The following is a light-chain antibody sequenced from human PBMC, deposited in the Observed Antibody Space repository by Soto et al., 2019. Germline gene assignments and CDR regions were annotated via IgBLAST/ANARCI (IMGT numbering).Light chain of an antibody. CDR2: AAS. Sequence: DIPMTQSPSSLSASVGDRVTITCRTSQSVSTYLNWYQQKPGKAPKLLIYAASSLQSGVPSRFSGTGSGTDFTLTISSLQPEVFATYYCQQCYHLLEFTFGPGTKVDIK. CDR3: QQCYHLLEFT. CDR1: QSVSTY. J-gene: IGKJ3*01. V-gene: IGKV1-39*01.